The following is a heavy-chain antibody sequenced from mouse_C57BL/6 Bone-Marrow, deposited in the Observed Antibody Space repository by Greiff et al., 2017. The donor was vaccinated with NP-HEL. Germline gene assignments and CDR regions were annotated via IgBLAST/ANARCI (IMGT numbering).Heavy chain of an antibody. Sequence: EVQLVESGGGLVKPGGSLKLSCAASGFTFSSYAMSWVRQTPEKRLEWVATISDGGSYTYYPDNVKGRFTISRDNAKNNLYLQMSHPKSEDTAMYYCARVWFLYYAMDYWGQGTSVTVSS. CDR2: ISDGGSYT. J-gene: IGHJ4*01. D-gene: IGHD2-2*01. CDR1: GFTFSSYA. V-gene: IGHV5-4*01. CDR3: ARVWFLYYAMDY.